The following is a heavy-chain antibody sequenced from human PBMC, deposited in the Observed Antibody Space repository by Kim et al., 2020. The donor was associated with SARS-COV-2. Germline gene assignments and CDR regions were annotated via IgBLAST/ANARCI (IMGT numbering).Heavy chain of an antibody. CDR1: GFTFSSYS. D-gene: IGHD2-15*01. J-gene: IGHJ6*02. CDR3: ARDPCVPIVVVVAAHGMDV. Sequence: GGSLRLSCAASGFTFSSYSMNWVRQAPGKGLEWVSYISSSSSTIYYADSVKGRITISRDNAKNSLYLQMNSLRDEDTAVYYCARDPCVPIVVVVAAHGMDVWGQGTTVTVSS. V-gene: IGHV3-48*02. CDR2: ISSSSSTI.